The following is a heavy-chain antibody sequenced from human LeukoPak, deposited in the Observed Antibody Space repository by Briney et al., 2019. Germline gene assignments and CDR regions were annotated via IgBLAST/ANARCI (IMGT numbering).Heavy chain of an antibody. J-gene: IGHJ4*02. D-gene: IGHD6-19*01. V-gene: IGHV4-34*01. CDR2: INHSGST. Sequence: SETLSLTCAVYGGSFSGYYWSWIRQPPGKGLEWIGEINHSGSTNYNPSLKSRVTISVDTSKNQFSLKLSSVTAADTAMYYCARGTLYSGWSYYFDYWGQGSQVTVSS. CDR3: ARGTLYSGWSYYFDY. CDR1: GGSFSGYY.